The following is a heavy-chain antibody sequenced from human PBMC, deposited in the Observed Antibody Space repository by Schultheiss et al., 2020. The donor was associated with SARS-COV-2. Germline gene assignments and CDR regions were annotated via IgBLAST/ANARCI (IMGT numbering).Heavy chain of an antibody. CDR1: GGSISSSHW. J-gene: IGHJ4*02. CDR3: ASVAGFGQRVFDY. Sequence: SETLSLTCAVSGGSISSSHWWSWVRQPPGKGLEWIGYIYHSGSTYYNPSLKSRVTISVDTSKNQFSLKLSSVTAADTAVYYCASVAGFGQRVFDYWGQGTLVTVSS. CDR2: IYHSGST. D-gene: IGHD3-10*01. V-gene: IGHV4-4*02.